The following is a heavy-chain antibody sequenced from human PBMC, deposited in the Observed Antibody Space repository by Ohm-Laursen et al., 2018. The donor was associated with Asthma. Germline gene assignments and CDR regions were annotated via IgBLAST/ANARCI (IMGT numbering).Heavy chain of an antibody. J-gene: IGHJ4*02. CDR2: TYYRSKWYN. V-gene: IGHV6-1*01. CDR3: AREDFDWPPGYCDY. D-gene: IGHD3-9*01. CDR1: GDSVSSNSAA. Sequence: QTLSLTCAISGDSVSSNSAAWNWIRQSPSRGLEWLGRTYYRSKWYNDYGDSVKSRITINPDTSKNQFSLQLSSVTAEDTAVYYCAREDFDWPPGYCDYWGQGTLVTVSS.